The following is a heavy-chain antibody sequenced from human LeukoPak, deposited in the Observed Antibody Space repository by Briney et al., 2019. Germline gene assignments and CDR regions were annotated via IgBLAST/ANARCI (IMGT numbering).Heavy chain of an antibody. CDR2: ISWNSGSI. J-gene: IGHJ4*02. V-gene: IGHV3-9*01. Sequence: GRSLRLSCAASGYTFDDYAMHWVRQAPGKGLEWVSGISWNSGSIGYADSVKGRFTISRDNAKNSLYLQMNSLRAEDTALYYCAKDIATADSSSWYAFDYWGQGTLVTVSS. CDR3: AKDIATADSSSWYAFDY. CDR1: GYTFDDYA. D-gene: IGHD6-13*01.